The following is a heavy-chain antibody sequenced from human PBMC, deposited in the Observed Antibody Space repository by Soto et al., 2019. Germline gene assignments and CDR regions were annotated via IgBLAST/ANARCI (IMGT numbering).Heavy chain of an antibody. V-gene: IGHV1-18*01. D-gene: IGHD3-16*01. J-gene: IGHJ4*02. Sequence: QVQLVQSGAEVKKPGASVKVSCKASGYTFTNFGISWVRQAPGQGLEWMGWISAYNGNTNYAQNFQGRVTMTTDTSTSQASMELRSLRSDDTAVYYWARGGTPIDYWGLGTLVTVSS. CDR3: ARGGTPIDY. CDR2: ISAYNGNT. CDR1: GYTFTNFG.